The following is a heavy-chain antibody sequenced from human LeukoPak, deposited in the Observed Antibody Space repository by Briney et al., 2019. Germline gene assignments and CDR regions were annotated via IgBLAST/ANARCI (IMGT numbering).Heavy chain of an antibody. D-gene: IGHD4-17*01. J-gene: IGHJ4*02. CDR3: ARDPDYGDPLGFDY. CDR1: GFTFSSYS. CDR2: ISSSSSYI. Sequence: GGSLRLSCAASGFTFSSYSMNWVRQAPGKGLEWVTSISSSSSYIYYADSVKGRFTISRDNAKNSLYLQMNSLRAEDTAVYYCARDPDYGDPLGFDYWGQGTLVTVSS. V-gene: IGHV3-21*01.